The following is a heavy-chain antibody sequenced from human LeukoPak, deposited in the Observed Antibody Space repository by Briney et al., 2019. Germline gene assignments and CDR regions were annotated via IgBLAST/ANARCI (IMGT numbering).Heavy chain of an antibody. Sequence: GGSLRLSCAASGFTFSNAWMSWVRQAPGKGLEWVGRIKSKTDGGTTDYAAPVKGRFTLSRDDSKNTLYLQMNSLKTEDTAVYYCTTADCSGGSCYSPGTAFDIWGQGTMVAVSS. CDR2: IKSKTDGGTT. V-gene: IGHV3-15*01. J-gene: IGHJ3*02. CDR3: TTADCSGGSCYSPGTAFDI. CDR1: GFTFSNAW. D-gene: IGHD2-15*01.